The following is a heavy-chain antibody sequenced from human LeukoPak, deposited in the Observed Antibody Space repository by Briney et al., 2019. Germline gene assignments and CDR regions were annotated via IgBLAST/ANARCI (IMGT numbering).Heavy chain of an antibody. Sequence: SETLSLTCNVSGDSISSDYWSWIRQPPGKGLEWIGSIYYSGSTYYNPSLKSRVTISVDTSKNQFSLKLSSVTAADTAVYYCARVGYLDIVVVPAARGSGTFDPWGQGTLVTVSS. D-gene: IGHD2-2*03. V-gene: IGHV4-39*07. CDR1: GDSISSDY. J-gene: IGHJ5*02. CDR2: IYYSGST. CDR3: ARVGYLDIVVVPAARGSGTFDP.